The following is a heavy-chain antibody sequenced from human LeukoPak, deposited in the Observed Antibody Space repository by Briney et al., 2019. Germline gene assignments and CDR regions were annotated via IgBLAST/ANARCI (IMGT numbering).Heavy chain of an antibody. V-gene: IGHV3-7*03. D-gene: IGHD1-26*01. CDR2: IKQDGSEK. Sequence: GGSLRLSCAASGFTFSSYWMSWVRQAPGKGLEWVANIKQDGSEKYYVDSVKGRFTISRDNAKNSLYLQMNSLRAEDTAVYYCAKGSGSYGLYYFDYWGQGTLVTVSS. CDR3: AKGSGSYGLYYFDY. CDR1: GFTFSSYW. J-gene: IGHJ4*02.